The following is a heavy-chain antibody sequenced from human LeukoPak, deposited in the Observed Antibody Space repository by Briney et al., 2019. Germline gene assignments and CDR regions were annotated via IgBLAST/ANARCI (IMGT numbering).Heavy chain of an antibody. CDR1: GFTFSRYA. Sequence: GGSLRLSCAASGFTFSRYALHWVRQAPGKGPEWVAVISYDGSNKYYADSVKGRFTISRDNSKNTLYLQMNSLRAEDTAVYYCARDSGWIQLWLGYFDYWGQGTLVTVSS. J-gene: IGHJ4*02. CDR2: ISYDGSNK. CDR3: ARDSGWIQLWLGYFDY. D-gene: IGHD5-18*01. V-gene: IGHV3-30*04.